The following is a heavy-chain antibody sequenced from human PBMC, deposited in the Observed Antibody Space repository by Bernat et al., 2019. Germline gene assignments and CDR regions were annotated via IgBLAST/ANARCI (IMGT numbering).Heavy chain of an antibody. CDR1: GFTFSGSA. Sequence: EVQLVESGGGLVQPGGSLKLSCAASGFTFSGSAMHWVRQASGKGLEWVSSISSRSSYIYYTDSVKGRFTISRDNAKNSLYLQMNSLRAEDTAVYYCARVLREPFSSSVRYYFDYWGQGSLVTVSS. CDR2: ISSRSSYI. J-gene: IGHJ4*02. CDR3: ARVLREPFSSSVRYYFDY. V-gene: IGHV3-21*01. D-gene: IGHD6-6*01.